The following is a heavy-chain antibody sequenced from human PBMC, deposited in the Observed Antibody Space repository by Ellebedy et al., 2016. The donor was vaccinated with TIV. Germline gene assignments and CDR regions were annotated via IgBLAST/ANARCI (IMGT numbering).Heavy chain of an antibody. D-gene: IGHD5-24*01. J-gene: IGHJ6*02. CDR1: GFTFSDYY. CDR2: ISSSSSYT. CDR3: ARDGRSRDGYNLYYYYGMDV. Sequence: GGSLRLSCAASGFTFSDYYMSWIRQAPGKGLEWVSYISSSSSYTDYADSVKGRFTISRDNAKNSLYLQMNSLRAEDTAVYYCARDGRSRDGYNLYYYYGMDVWGQGTTVTVSS. V-gene: IGHV3-11*06.